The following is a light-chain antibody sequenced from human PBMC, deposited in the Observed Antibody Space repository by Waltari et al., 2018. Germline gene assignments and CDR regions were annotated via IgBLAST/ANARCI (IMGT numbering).Light chain of an antibody. CDR2: DAS. CDR3: QQYNDWHLIT. Sequence: EVVMTQSPATLSVFPGERATLSCRASQSVSINLAWYQQKPGQAPRLLIYDASTRATGIPARFSGSGSGTEFTLTISSLQSEDFANYYWQQYNDWHLITFGQCTRLEIK. V-gene: IGKV3-15*01. CDR1: QSVSIN. J-gene: IGKJ5*01.